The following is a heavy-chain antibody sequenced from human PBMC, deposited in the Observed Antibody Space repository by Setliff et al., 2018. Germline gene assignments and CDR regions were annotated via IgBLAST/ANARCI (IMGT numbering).Heavy chain of an antibody. Sequence: SETLSLTCTVSGASISTNSYYWGWIRQPPGKGLEWIGTLYYTGSTYYNPSLKSRVTISVDTSKNQFSLKLSSVTAADTALYYCARGGGYGSGGSFHNAPFDYWGQGMLVTVSS. CDR1: GASISTNSYY. CDR3: ARGGGYGSGGSFHNAPFDY. D-gene: IGHD3-10*01. J-gene: IGHJ4*02. CDR2: LYYTGST. V-gene: IGHV4-39*02.